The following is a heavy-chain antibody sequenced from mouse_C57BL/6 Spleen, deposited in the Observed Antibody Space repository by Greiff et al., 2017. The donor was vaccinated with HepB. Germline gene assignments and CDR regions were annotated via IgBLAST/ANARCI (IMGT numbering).Heavy chain of an antibody. CDR1: GYTFTSYW. J-gene: IGHJ1*03. D-gene: IGHD1-1*01. V-gene: IGHV1-53*01. CDR2: INPSNGGT. CDR3: AGNYYGSSYRYFDV. Sequence: QVQLQQPGTELVKPGASVKLSCKASGYTFTSYWMHWVKQRPGQGLEWIGNINPSNGGTNYNEKFKSKATLTVDKSSSTAYMQRSSLTSEDSAVYYCAGNYYGSSYRYFDVWGTGTTVTVSS.